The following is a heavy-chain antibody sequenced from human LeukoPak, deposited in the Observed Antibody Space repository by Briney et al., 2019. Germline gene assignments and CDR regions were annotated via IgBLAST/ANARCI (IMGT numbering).Heavy chain of an antibody. D-gene: IGHD1-26*01. Sequence: GGSLRLSCAASGFTFGSYSMNWVRQAPGKGLEWISYISTSSNTIYYADSVKGRFTISRDNAKNSLYLQMNSLRADDTAVYYCARWGTTTNWGQGTLVTVSS. J-gene: IGHJ4*02. V-gene: IGHV3-48*01. CDR2: ISTSSNTI. CDR1: GFTFGSYS. CDR3: ARWGTTTN.